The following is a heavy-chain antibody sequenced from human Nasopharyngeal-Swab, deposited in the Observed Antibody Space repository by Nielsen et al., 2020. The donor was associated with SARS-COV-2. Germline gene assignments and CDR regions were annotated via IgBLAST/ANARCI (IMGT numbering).Heavy chain of an antibody. CDR3: ARLPSGWFNWFDP. V-gene: IGHV5-51*01. Sequence: GESLKISCKASGYKFTDYWIGWVRQMPGKGLEWIGIIFPGDSDTRYSPSFQGQVTISADKSISTAYLQWSSLKASDTAMYYCARLPSGWFNWFDPWGQGTLVTVSS. CDR1: GYKFTDYW. D-gene: IGHD6-19*01. J-gene: IGHJ5*02. CDR2: IFPGDSDT.